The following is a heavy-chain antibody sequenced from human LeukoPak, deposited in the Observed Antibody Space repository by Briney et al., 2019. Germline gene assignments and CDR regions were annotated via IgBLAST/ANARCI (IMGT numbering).Heavy chain of an antibody. V-gene: IGHV5-51*01. CDR1: GYSFTSYW. J-gene: IGHJ4*02. D-gene: IGHD4-17*01. Sequence: GESLQISCKGSGYSFTSYWIGWVRQMPGKGLEWMGIIYPGDSDTRYSPSFQGQVTISADKSISTAYLQWSSLKASDTAMYYCARHESRSYGDYVPPSVWGQGTLVTVSS. CDR2: IYPGDSDT. CDR3: ARHESRSYGDYVPPSV.